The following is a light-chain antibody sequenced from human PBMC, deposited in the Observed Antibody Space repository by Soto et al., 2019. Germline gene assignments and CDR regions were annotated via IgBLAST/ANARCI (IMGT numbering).Light chain of an antibody. Sequence: QSAVTQPPSASGTPGQRVTISCSGSSSNIGTDTVNWYQQVPGTAPKLLIYNTSQRPSGVPDRFSGSKSGTSASLAIRGLQSEDEADYFCATWDDSLQSLVFGGGTKVTVL. V-gene: IGLV1-44*01. CDR3: ATWDDSLQSLV. CDR2: NTS. J-gene: IGLJ2*01. CDR1: SSNIGTDT.